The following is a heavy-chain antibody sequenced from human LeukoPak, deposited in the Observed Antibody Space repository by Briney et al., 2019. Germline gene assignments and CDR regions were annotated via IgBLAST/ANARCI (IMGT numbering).Heavy chain of an antibody. Sequence: GGSLRLSCAASRFTFSNAWMSWVRQAPGKGLEWVGRIKSKTDGGTTDYAAPVKGRFTISRDDSKNTLYLQMYSLKTEDSAVYYCTESSGWFLGKIDYWGQGTLVTVSS. CDR1: RFTFSNAW. V-gene: IGHV3-15*01. CDR2: IKSKTDGGTT. D-gene: IGHD6-19*01. CDR3: TESSGWFLGKIDY. J-gene: IGHJ4*02.